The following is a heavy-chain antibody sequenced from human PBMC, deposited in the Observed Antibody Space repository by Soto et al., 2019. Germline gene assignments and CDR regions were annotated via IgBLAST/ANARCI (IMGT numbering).Heavy chain of an antibody. CDR3: AKDRDYYDSSRYTSLVY. D-gene: IGHD3-22*01. Sequence: LRLSCAASGFIFSSYAMSWVRQAPGKGLEWVSAISGSGGSTYYADSVKGRFTISRDNSKNTLYLQMNSLRAEDTAVYYCAKDRDYYDSSRYTSLVYWGPATLLTV. CDR1: GFIFSSYA. J-gene: IGHJ4*02. V-gene: IGHV3-23*01. CDR2: ISGSGGST.